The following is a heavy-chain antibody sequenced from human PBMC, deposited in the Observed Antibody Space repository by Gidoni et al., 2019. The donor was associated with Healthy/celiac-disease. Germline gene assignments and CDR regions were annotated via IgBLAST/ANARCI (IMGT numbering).Heavy chain of an antibody. CDR2: IYTSEST. V-gene: IGHV4-61*02. CDR3: ASSVKGAFDI. J-gene: IGHJ3*02. CDR1: GGSISSGSYY. Sequence: QVQLQESGPGLVKPSQTLSLTCTVSGGSISSGSYYGSWIRQPAGKELEWIGRIYTSESTNYNPALKSRFTISVDTSKNQFSLKMSSVTAADTAVYYCASSVKGAFDIWGQGTMVTVSS.